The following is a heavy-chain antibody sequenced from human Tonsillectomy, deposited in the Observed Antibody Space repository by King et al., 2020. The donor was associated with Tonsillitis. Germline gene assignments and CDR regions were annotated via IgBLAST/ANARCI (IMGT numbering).Heavy chain of an antibody. CDR2: ISSSTTI. V-gene: IGHV3-48*04. CDR3: ARDDPVPVLRYYGMDV. Sequence: VQLVESGGGLVQPGGSLRLSCAASGFPSSSYSMNWVRQAPGKGLEWVSYISSSTTIYYADSVKGRFTISRDNAKNSLYLQMNRLRAEDTAVYYCARDDPVPVLRYYGMDVWGQGTTVTVSS. D-gene: IGHD4-17*01. CDR1: GFPSSSYS. J-gene: IGHJ6*02.